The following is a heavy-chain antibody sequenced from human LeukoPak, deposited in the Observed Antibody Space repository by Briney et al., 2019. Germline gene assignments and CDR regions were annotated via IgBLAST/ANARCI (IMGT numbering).Heavy chain of an antibody. CDR1: GYTFTNYY. CDR3: AREAGDCGSTSCFLDY. Sequence: AASVTVSCKASGYTFTNYYMHWVRPAPGQGLEWMGIINPSGGSTSYAQKFQGRVTMTRDTSTSTVYMELSSLRSEDTAVYYCAREAGDCGSTSCFLDYWGQGTLVAVSS. CDR2: INPSGGST. D-gene: IGHD2-2*01. V-gene: IGHV1-46*01. J-gene: IGHJ4*02.